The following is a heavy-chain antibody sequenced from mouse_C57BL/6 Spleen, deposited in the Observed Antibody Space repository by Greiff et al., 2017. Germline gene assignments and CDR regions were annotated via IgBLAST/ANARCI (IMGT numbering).Heavy chain of an antibody. Sequence: QVQLQQPGAELVKPGASVTLSCKASGYTFTSYWMQWVKQRPGQGLEWIGEIDPSDSFTNYNQKFKGKTTLTVDTSSSTAYMQLSSLTSEDSAVYYCASRRGYYGSSPYWYFEGWGTGTTVTVSS. D-gene: IGHD1-1*01. CDR3: ASRRGYYGSSPYWYFEG. CDR1: GYTFTSYW. V-gene: IGHV1-50*01. J-gene: IGHJ1*03. CDR2: IDPSDSFT.